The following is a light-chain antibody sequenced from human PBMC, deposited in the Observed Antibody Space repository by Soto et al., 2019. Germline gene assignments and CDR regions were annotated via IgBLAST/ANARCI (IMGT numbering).Light chain of an antibody. Sequence: EIVLTQSPATLSLSPGERAKLSCRASQSVGGHLAWYQQKPGQAPRLLIYDASDRATGIPARFSGSGSETDFTLTISSLEPDDFAVYYCQQRNNWPPSITFGQGTRLEIK. J-gene: IGKJ5*01. CDR2: DAS. V-gene: IGKV3-11*01. CDR3: QQRNNWPPSIT. CDR1: QSVGGH.